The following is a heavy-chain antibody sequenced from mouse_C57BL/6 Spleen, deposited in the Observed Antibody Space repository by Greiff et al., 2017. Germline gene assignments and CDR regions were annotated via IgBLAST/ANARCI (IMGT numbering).Heavy chain of an antibody. CDR1: GYTFTDYE. V-gene: IGHV1-15*01. CDR3: TVGDGYYPY. J-gene: IGHJ2*01. CDR2: IDPETGGT. D-gene: IGHD2-3*01. Sequence: VKLQESGAELVRPGASVTLSCKASGYTFTDYEMHWVKQTPVHGLEWIGAIDPETGGTAYNQKFKGKAILTADKSSSTAYMELRSLTSEDSAVYYCTVGDGYYPYWGQGTTLTVSS.